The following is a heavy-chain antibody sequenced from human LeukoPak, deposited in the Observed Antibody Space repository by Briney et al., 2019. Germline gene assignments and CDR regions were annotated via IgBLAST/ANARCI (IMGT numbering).Heavy chain of an antibody. D-gene: IGHD2-2*01. Sequence: GGSLRLSCAASGFIFSSYSMNWVRQAPGKGLEWVANIKQDGSEKYYVDSVKGRFTISRDNAKNSLYLQMNSLRAEDTAVYYRARVGGYCSSTSCYHYYYYMDVWGKGTTVTVSS. CDR1: GFIFSSYS. V-gene: IGHV3-7*01. J-gene: IGHJ6*03. CDR2: IKQDGSEK. CDR3: ARVGGYCSSTSCYHYYYYMDV.